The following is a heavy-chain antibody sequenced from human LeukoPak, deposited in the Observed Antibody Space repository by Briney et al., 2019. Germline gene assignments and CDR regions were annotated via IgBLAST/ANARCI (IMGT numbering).Heavy chain of an antibody. CDR3: AREYGSGSYYYDY. J-gene: IGHJ4*02. V-gene: IGHV3-7*03. CDR2: IKQDGSEK. CDR1: GFTFSSYW. Sequence: GGSLRLSCAASGFTFSSYWMSWVRQAPGKGLEWVANIKQDGSEKYYVDSVKGRFTISRDNAKNTLYLQMSTLRAEDTAVYYCAREYGSGSYYYDYWGQGTLVTVSS. D-gene: IGHD3-10*01.